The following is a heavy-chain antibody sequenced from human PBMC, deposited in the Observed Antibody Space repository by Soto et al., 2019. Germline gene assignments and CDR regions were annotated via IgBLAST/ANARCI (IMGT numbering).Heavy chain of an antibody. CDR1: GFTFSSYA. Sequence: EVQLLESGGGLVQPGGSLRLSCAASGFTFSSYAMSWVRQAPGKGLEWVSAIRGSGGSTYYADSVKGRFTISRDNSKNTLYLQMNSLRAEDTAVYYCATPTPGYCSGGSCYFDYWGQGTLVTVSS. D-gene: IGHD2-15*01. CDR3: ATPTPGYCSGGSCYFDY. V-gene: IGHV3-23*01. J-gene: IGHJ4*02. CDR2: IRGSGGST.